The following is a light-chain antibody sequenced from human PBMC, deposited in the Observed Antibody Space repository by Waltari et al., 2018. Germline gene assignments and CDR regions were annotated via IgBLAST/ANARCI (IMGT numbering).Light chain of an antibody. Sequence: QAVVTQEPSLTVSPGGTVTLTCGSTPGAVTSTPYSYWFQQKPGQAPRTLIYDTNRRHSETPARFSGSRLGDKAALTLSGAQPEDEADYYCLLSYSGTRVFGTGTKVTVL. J-gene: IGLJ1*01. V-gene: IGLV7-46*01. CDR3: LLSYSGTRV. CDR2: DTN. CDR1: PGAVTSTPY.